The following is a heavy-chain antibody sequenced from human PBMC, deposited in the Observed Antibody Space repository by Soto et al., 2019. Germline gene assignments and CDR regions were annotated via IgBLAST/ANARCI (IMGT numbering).Heavy chain of an antibody. CDR1: GFTFSSYW. V-gene: IGHV3-7*01. CDR3: ARAKGWYSSSSYYYYYYMDV. CDR2: IKQDGSEK. D-gene: IGHD6-6*01. Sequence: GGSLRLSCAASGFTFSSYWMSWVRQAPGKGLEWVANIKQDGSEKYYVDSVKGRFTISRDNAKNSLYLQMNSLRAEDTAVYYCARAKGWYSSSSYYYYYYMDVWGKGTTVTVSS. J-gene: IGHJ6*03.